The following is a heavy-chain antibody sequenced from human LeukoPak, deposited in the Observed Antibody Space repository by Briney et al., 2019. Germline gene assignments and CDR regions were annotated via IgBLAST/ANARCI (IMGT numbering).Heavy chain of an antibody. V-gene: IGHV4-31*03. D-gene: IGHD3-10*01. Sequence: SSETLSLTCTVSGGSISSGGYYWSWIRQHPGKGLEWIGYIYYSGSTYYNPSIKSRITISVNTSNNQFSLKLSSVTAADTALYYCARDPGYYPHYWGQGTLVTVSS. CDR3: ARDPGYYPHY. CDR2: IYYSGST. CDR1: GGSISSGGYY. J-gene: IGHJ4*02.